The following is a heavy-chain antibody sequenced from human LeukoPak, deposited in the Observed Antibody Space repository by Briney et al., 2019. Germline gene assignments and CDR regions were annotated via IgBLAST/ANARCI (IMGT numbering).Heavy chain of an antibody. CDR2: ITPDGSDR. D-gene: IGHD6-19*01. Sequence: PGGSLRLSCVASGFPFSSYWMTWVRQAPGKGLEWVANITPDGSDRYYVDSLKGRVTISRDNTKSSLYLQLNSLRAEDTAVYYCVPGGLAVSGIDYWGQGALVTVSS. CDR1: GFPFSSYW. J-gene: IGHJ4*02. V-gene: IGHV3-7*01. CDR3: VPGGLAVSGIDY.